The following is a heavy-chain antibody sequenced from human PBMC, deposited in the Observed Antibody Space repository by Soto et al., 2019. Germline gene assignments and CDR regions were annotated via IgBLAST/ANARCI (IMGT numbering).Heavy chain of an antibody. CDR2: IIPVSGVP. J-gene: IGHJ4*02. D-gene: IGHD2-2*01. CDR1: GGTFDSFT. V-gene: IGHV1-69*01. CDR3: ARDRRTATLDC. Sequence: QVQLVQSGAEVKQPGSSVKVSCTISGGTFDSFTISWVRQAPGQGFEWMGGIIPVSGVPSYSRHFQGRITITADASTRTAYMDLSGLKLEDTAVYFCARDRRTATLDCWGQGTLVSVS.